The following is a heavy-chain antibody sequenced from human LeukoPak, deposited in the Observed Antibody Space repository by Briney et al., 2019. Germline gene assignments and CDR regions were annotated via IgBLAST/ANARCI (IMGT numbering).Heavy chain of an antibody. CDR3: ARVYNWNSEVDY. CDR1: GGSISSGDYY. J-gene: IGHJ4*02. Sequence: SQTLSLNCTVSGGSISSGDYYWSWIRQPPGKGLEWIGYIYYSGSTYYNPSLKSRVTISVDTSKNQFSLKLSSVTAADTAVYYCARVYNWNSEVDYWGQGTPVTVSS. D-gene: IGHD1-7*01. V-gene: IGHV4-30-4*08. CDR2: IYYSGST.